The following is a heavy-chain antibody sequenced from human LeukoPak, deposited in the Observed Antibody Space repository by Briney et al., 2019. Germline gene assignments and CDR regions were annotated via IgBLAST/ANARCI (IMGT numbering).Heavy chain of an antibody. J-gene: IGHJ4*02. V-gene: IGHV3-15*04. Sequence: PGGSLRLSCAASGFTFSSYEMNWVRQAPGKGLEWVGRIESKTDGWTTDYAAPVKGRFTISRDDSTNTLYLQMNSLKSEDTAVYYCTTYGSGRKFDYWGQGILVTVSS. CDR2: IESKTDGWTT. CDR1: GFTFSSYE. D-gene: IGHD3-10*01. CDR3: TTYGSGRKFDY.